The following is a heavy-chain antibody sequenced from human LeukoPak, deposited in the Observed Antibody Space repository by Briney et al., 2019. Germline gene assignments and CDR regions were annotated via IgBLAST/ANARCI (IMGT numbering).Heavy chain of an antibody. CDR2: VHYTGST. D-gene: IGHD2-15*01. Sequence: PSETLSLTCTVSGGSISSSNYYWGWIRRPPGKGLEWIGTVHYTGSTYYSPSLKSRVTMSIDTSKNQFSLKLSSVTAADTAVYYCARTTEGYCRGRSCYSYYYYMDVWGKGTTVTVSS. CDR3: ARTTEGYCRGRSCYSYYYYMDV. CDR1: GGSISSSNYY. J-gene: IGHJ6*03. V-gene: IGHV4-39*07.